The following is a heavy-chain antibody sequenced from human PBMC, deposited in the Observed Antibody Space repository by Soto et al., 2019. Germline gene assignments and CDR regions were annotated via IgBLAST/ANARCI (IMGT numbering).Heavy chain of an antibody. Sequence: GGSLRLSCAASGFTFSSYALNWVRQAPGKGLEWVAEISGSGDSTYYADSVKGRLTISRDNSKNTLYLQVNSLRAEDTAVYYCAKVLDASMVVNGYLYWGQGTLVTVSS. CDR1: GFTFSSYA. J-gene: IGHJ4*02. D-gene: IGHD5-18*01. CDR3: AKVLDASMVVNGYLY. CDR2: ISGSGDST. V-gene: IGHV3-23*01.